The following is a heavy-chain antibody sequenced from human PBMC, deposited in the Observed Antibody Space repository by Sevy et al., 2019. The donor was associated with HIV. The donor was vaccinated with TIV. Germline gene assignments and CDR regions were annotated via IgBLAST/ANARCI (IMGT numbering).Heavy chain of an antibody. CDR2: ISYDGTYK. V-gene: IGHV3-30-3*01. J-gene: IGHJ4*02. CDR1: GFSFSHYA. D-gene: IGHD2-8*01. CDR3: ARVAVSYCTNDCYHRFDY. Sequence: GGSLRLSCAVSGFSFSHYAFHWVRQAPGKGLEWVSLISYDGTYKYYADSVKGRFTISRDNSKNTLYLQMNSLRGNDMAVYYCARVAVSYCTNDCYHRFDYRGPGALVTVSS.